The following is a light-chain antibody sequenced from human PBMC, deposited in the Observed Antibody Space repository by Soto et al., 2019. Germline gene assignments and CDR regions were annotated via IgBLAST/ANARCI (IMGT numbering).Light chain of an antibody. CDR1: QSVSSD. Sequence: EIVMTQSPATLSVSPGERATLSCRASQSVSSDLVWYQQKAGQAPRLLIYDTSTWATGIPSRFSGSGSGTELTLTISRLQSEDSAVYHCQQYNKWPLTFGGGTKVEIK. V-gene: IGKV3-15*01. J-gene: IGKJ4*01. CDR3: QQYNKWPLT. CDR2: DTS.